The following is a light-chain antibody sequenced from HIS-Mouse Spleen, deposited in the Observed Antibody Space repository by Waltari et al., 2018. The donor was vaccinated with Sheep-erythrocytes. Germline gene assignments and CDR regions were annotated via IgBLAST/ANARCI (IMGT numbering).Light chain of an antibody. CDR1: QDISNY. J-gene: IGKJ4*01. Sequence: DIQMTQSPSSLSASVGDSVTITCQASQDISNYLNWYQQKPGKAPKLLIYDASNLETGVPSRFSGSGSGTDFTFTISSLQPEDIATYYCQQYDNLPGLTFGGGTKVEIK. CDR3: QQYDNLPGLT. V-gene: IGKV1-33*01. CDR2: DAS.